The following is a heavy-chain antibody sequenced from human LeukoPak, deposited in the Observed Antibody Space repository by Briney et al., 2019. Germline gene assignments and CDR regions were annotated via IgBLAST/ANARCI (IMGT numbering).Heavy chain of an antibody. D-gene: IGHD6-13*01. CDR2: INGDGSTT. J-gene: IGHJ4*02. CDR1: GFTFSSYW. V-gene: IGHV3-74*01. CDR3: AKGGSSSPRSTLDY. Sequence: GGSLRLSCAASGFTFSSYWMHWVRQAPGKGLVWVSHINGDGSTTSYADSVKGRFTISRDNAKNTVYLQMNSLRAEDTAVYYCAKGGSSSPRSTLDYWGQGTLVTVSS.